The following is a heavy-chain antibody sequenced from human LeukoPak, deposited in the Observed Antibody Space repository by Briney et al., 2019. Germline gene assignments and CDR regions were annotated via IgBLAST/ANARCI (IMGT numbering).Heavy chain of an antibody. CDR3: AREYSSSWPYYYYGMDV. CDR1: GFAVSSYA. J-gene: IGHJ6*02. Sequence: GRSLGISCADDGFAVSSYATRWARQPPNERLEWVEFISYDGSNKYYADSVKGRFTLSRDNSKNTLYLQMNSLRAEDTAVYYCAREYSSSWPYYYYGMDVWGQGTTVTVSS. CDR2: ISYDGSNK. D-gene: IGHD6-13*01. V-gene: IGHV3-30-3*01.